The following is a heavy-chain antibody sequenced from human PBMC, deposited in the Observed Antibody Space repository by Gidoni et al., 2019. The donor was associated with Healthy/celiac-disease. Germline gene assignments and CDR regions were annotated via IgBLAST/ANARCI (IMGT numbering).Heavy chain of an antibody. CDR3: AKDKSSGWYRGYFQH. J-gene: IGHJ1*01. CDR2: ISWNSGSI. Sequence: EVQLVESGGGLVQPGRSLRPSCAASGFTFDDYAMHWVRQAPGKGLEWVSGISWNSGSIGYADSVKGRFTISRDNAKNSLYLQMNSLRAEDTALYYCAKDKSSGWYRGYFQHWGQGTLVTVSS. V-gene: IGHV3-9*01. D-gene: IGHD6-19*01. CDR1: GFTFDDYA.